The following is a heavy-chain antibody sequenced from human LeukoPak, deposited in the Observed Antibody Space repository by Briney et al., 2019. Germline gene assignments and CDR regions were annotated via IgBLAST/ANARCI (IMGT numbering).Heavy chain of an antibody. Sequence: GGSLRLSCAASGITFRDFWMSWMRQAPGKGLEWVANIKYDGDEEYYVDSVKGRFTISRDNAKNSLYLQLNSPRVEDTAVYYCRSGGAAPGAFDNWGQGTLVTVSP. CDR1: GITFRDFW. D-gene: IGHD4/OR15-4a*01. J-gene: IGHJ4*02. V-gene: IGHV3-7*01. CDR2: IKYDGDEE. CDR3: RSGGAAPGAFDN.